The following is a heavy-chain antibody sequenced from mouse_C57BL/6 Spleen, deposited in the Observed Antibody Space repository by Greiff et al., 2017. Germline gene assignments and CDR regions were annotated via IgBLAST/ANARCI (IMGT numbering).Heavy chain of an antibody. J-gene: IGHJ1*03. CDR3: ARSGITTAPRYFDV. CDR1: GYAFSSSW. Sequence: QVQLQQSGPELVKPGASVKISCKASGYAFSSSWMNWVKQRPGKGLEWIGRIYPGDGDTNYNGKFKGKATLTADKSSSTAYMQLSSLTSEDSAVYFCARSGITTAPRYFDVWGTGTTVTVSS. D-gene: IGHD1-2*01. V-gene: IGHV1-82*01. CDR2: IYPGDGDT.